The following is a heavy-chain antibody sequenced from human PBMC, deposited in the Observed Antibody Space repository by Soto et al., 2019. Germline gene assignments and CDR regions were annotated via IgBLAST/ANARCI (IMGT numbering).Heavy chain of an antibody. Sequence: GGSLRLSCAASGFTFTSYGMNWVRQAPGRGLEWVASISSSRSFMYYADSVTGRFTVSRDNANNSLFLQMNSLRAEDTAVYYCARDSSLYCTDGLCYGLDTWGQGTLVTVSS. CDR2: ISSSRSFM. CDR3: ARDSSLYCTDGLCYGLDT. V-gene: IGHV3-21*01. CDR1: GFTFTSYG. J-gene: IGHJ1*01. D-gene: IGHD2-8*01.